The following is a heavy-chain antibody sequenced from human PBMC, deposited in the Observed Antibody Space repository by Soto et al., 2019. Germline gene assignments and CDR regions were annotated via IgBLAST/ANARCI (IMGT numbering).Heavy chain of an antibody. CDR3: ARDKYYDFWSGVVRFDT. Sequence: ASVKVSCKASGYPFTGPYIYWVRQAPGQGLEWMGWINPSSGGTEFAEKFQGRVTVTRDTSIRTVFLELNSLTSDDTAVYYCARDKYYDFWSGVVRFDTWGQGTLVTVSS. CDR1: GYPFTGPY. V-gene: IGHV1-2*02. J-gene: IGHJ5*02. CDR2: INPSSGGT. D-gene: IGHD3-3*01.